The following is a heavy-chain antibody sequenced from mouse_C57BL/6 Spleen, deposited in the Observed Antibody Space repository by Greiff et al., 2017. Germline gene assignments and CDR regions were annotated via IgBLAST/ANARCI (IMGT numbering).Heavy chain of an antibody. CDR3: ARSRITTDYYFDY. Sequence: QVQLQQSGAELVMPGASVKLSCKASGYTFTSYWMHWVKQRPGQGLEWIGEIDPSDSYTNYNQKFKGQSTLTVDKSSSTAYMQLSSLTSGDSAVYYCARSRITTDYYFDYWGQGTTLTVSS. D-gene: IGHD1-1*01. V-gene: IGHV1-69*01. CDR1: GYTFTSYW. CDR2: IDPSDSYT. J-gene: IGHJ2*01.